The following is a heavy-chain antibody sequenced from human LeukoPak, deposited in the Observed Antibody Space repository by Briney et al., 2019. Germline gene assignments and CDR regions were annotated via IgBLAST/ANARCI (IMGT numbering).Heavy chain of an antibody. CDR2: IYYSGST. D-gene: IGHD2-21*02. CDR3: ARSCGGDCHLYFDI. Sequence: SETLSLTCTVSGGSISSSSYYWGWIRQPPGKGLEWIGSIYYSGSTYYNPSLKSRVTISVDTSKNQFSLKLSSVTAADTAVYYCARSCGGDCHLYFDIWGQGTLATVSS. CDR1: GGSISSSSYY. V-gene: IGHV4-39*01. J-gene: IGHJ4*02.